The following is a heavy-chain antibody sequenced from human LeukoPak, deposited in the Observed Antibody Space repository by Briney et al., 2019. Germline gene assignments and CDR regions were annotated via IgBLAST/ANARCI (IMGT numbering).Heavy chain of an antibody. CDR1: GYTFTSYD. Sequence: GASLKVSCKASGYTFTSYDINWVRQATGQGLEWMGWMNPNSGNPGYAQKSQGRVTMTRTTSISTAYMELSSLRSEDTAVYYCARSYSIVRGVSPLCIGYWGQGTLVTVSS. V-gene: IGHV1-8*01. CDR3: ARSYSIVRGVSPLCIGY. D-gene: IGHD3-10*02. J-gene: IGHJ4*02. CDR2: MNPNSGNP.